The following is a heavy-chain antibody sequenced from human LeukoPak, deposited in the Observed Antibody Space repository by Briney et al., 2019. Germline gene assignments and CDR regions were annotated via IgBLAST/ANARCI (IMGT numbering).Heavy chain of an antibody. J-gene: IGHJ4*02. V-gene: IGHV4-34*01. CDR1: VGSSMVTS. CDR2: INHSGST. D-gene: IGHD3-10*01. CDR3: ARAITGPVDY. Sequence: PPETLSLTSPFNVGSSMVTSWSGFRRPPGRGLEWIGEINHSGSTNYNPSLKSRVTISVDTSKNQFSLKLSSVTAADTAVYYCARAITGPVDYWGQGTLVTVSS.